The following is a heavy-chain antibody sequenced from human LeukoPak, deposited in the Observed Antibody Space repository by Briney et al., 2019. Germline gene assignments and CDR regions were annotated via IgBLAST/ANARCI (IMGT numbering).Heavy chain of an antibody. Sequence: GGSLRLSCAASGFTFSSYEMNWVRQAPGKGLEWVSYISSSGSTIYYADSVKGRFTIFRDNAKNSLYLQMNSLRAEDTAVYYCARDYYDSSGYYRYFDYWGQGTLVTVSS. V-gene: IGHV3-48*03. CDR3: ARDYYDSSGYYRYFDY. CDR2: ISSSGSTI. D-gene: IGHD3-22*01. J-gene: IGHJ4*02. CDR1: GFTFSSYE.